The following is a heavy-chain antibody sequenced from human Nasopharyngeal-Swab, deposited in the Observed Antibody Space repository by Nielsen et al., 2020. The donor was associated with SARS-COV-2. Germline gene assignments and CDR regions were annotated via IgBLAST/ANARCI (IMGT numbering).Heavy chain of an antibody. D-gene: IGHD1-26*01. CDR3: ASRDPRRVGADRGYYYYGMDV. Sequence: SVKVSCKASGGTFSSYAISWVRQAPGQGLEWMGRIIPILGIANYAQKFQGRVTMTTDTSTSTAYMELRSLRSDDTAVYYCASRDPRRVGADRGYYYYGMDVWGQGTTVTVSS. J-gene: IGHJ6*02. CDR1: GGTFSSYA. CDR2: IIPILGIA. V-gene: IGHV1-69*04.